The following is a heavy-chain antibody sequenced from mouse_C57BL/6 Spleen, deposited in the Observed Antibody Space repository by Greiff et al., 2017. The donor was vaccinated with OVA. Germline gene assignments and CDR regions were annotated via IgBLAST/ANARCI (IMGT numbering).Heavy chain of an antibody. J-gene: IGHJ4*01. D-gene: IGHD2-10*01. CDR2: INPGSGGT. CDR1: GYAFTNYL. Sequence: QVQLKQSGAELVRPGTSVKVSCKASGYAFTNYLIEWVKQRPGQGLEWIGVINPGSGGTNYNEKFKGKATLTADKSSSTAYMQLSSLTSEDSAVYFCARDGLLYAMAYWGQGTSVTVSA. V-gene: IGHV1-54*01. CDR3: ARDGLLYAMAY.